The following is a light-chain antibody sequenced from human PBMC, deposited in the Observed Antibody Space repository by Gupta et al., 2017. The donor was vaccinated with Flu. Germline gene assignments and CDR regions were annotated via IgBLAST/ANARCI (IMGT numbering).Light chain of an antibody. V-gene: IGKV3-20*01. CDR1: QVLTNDY. Sequence: GTLSLSTGDRATLSCRASQVLTNDYLTWYQQKVGQPPRLLFYGASKRAPGIPDRFSGSGSGTDFTLTIAKLEPEDFALYFCQHYARSPPTFGGGTMVEIK. CDR3: QHYARSPPT. J-gene: IGKJ4*01. CDR2: GAS.